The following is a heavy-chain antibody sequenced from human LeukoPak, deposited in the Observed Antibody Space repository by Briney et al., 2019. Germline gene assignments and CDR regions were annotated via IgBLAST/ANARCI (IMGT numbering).Heavy chain of an antibody. Sequence: GGSLRLSCAASGFSFSTYTMHWVRQAPGKGLEWVALILNDGGNKYYADSVKGRFTVSRDNSKNTLFLQMNSLRAEDTAVYYCARDLDSSGFFDYWGQGTLVTVSS. V-gene: IGHV3-30-3*01. CDR2: ILNDGGNK. D-gene: IGHD6-19*01. J-gene: IGHJ4*02. CDR3: ARDLDSSGFFDY. CDR1: GFSFSTYT.